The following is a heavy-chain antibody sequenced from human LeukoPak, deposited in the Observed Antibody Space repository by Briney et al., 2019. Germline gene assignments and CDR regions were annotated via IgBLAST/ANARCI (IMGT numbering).Heavy chain of an antibody. CDR2: IYSGGST. D-gene: IGHD6-13*01. J-gene: IGHJ4*02. CDR1: GFTVSRNY. Sequence: GGSLRFSCAASGFTVSRNYMSWVRQAPGKGLEWVSVIYSGGSTYYADSVKGRFTISRDNSKNTLYLQMNSPRAEDTAVYYCATGISSSWLPLDYWGQGTLVTVSS. V-gene: IGHV3-66*02. CDR3: ATGISSSWLPLDY.